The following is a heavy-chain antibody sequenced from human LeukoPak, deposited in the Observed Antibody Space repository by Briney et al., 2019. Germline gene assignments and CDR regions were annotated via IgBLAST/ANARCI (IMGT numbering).Heavy chain of an antibody. CDR2: IYTSGST. CDR3: AREVNSSTWRPPDF. V-gene: IGHV4-4*07. Sequence: TSESLSLTCTVSGGSISSYYWSWIRQPAGKGLEWIGRIYTSGSTNYNPSLKSRLTMSVDTSNNQFSLKLTSMTAADTAVYYCAREVNSSTWRPPDFWGQGTLVTVSS. CDR1: GGSISSYY. D-gene: IGHD6-13*01. J-gene: IGHJ4*02.